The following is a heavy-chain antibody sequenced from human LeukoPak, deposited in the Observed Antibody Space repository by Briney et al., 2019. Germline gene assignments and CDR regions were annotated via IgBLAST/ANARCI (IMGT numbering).Heavy chain of an antibody. CDR3: ARDREEDIVLMVYAMPDY. Sequence: GASVKVSCKASAYTFTSYGISWVRQAPGQGLEWMGWISAYNDNTNYAQKLQGRVTMTTDTSTSTAYMELRSLRSDDTAVYYCARDREEDIVLMVYAMPDYWGQGTLVTVSS. CDR1: AYTFTSYG. V-gene: IGHV1-18*01. J-gene: IGHJ4*02. CDR2: ISAYNDNT. D-gene: IGHD2-8*01.